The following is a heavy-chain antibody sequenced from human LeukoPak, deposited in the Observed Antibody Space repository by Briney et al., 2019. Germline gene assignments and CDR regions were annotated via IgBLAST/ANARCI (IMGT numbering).Heavy chain of an antibody. CDR3: ARDDWGSRPNPDYYYYYGMDV. CDR1: GYTFTSYG. Sequence: ASVKVSCKASGYTFTSYGVSWVRQAPGQGLEWMGWIIAYNDNTNYAQKLQGRVTMTTDTSTTTAYMELRSLTSDDTAVYYCARDDWGSRPNPDYYYYYGMDVWGQGTTVTVSS. V-gene: IGHV1-18*01. J-gene: IGHJ6*02. D-gene: IGHD3-16*01. CDR2: IIAYNDNT.